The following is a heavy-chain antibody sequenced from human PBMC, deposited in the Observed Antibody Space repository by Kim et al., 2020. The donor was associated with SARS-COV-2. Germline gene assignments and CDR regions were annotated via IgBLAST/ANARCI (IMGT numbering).Heavy chain of an antibody. J-gene: IGHJ4*02. CDR1: GFTFSSYS. CDR3: ARGVAGLFDY. Sequence: GGSLRLSCAASGFTFSSYSMNWVRQAPGKGLEWVSYISSSSTIYYADSVKGRFTISRDNAKNSLYLQMNSLRAEDTAVYYCARGVAGLFDYWGQGTLVTVSS. V-gene: IGHV3-48*04. CDR2: ISSSSTI. D-gene: IGHD6-19*01.